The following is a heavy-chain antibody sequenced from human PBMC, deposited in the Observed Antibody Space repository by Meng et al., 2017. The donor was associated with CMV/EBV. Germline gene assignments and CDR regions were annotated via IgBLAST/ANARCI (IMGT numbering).Heavy chain of an antibody. V-gene: IGHV3-53*01. CDR3: ASREGYYNFWTPPGGMDV. J-gene: IGHJ6*02. CDR1: GFSVSDNY. Sequence: GGSLRLSCAASGFSVSDNYISWVRQPPGKGLEWVSVIYSGGNTYYADSVKGRFSISRDRLKNTVLLPMNSLRAEDTAVYYCASREGYYNFWTPPGGMDVWGQGTTVTVSS. CDR2: IYSGGNT. D-gene: IGHD3-3*01.